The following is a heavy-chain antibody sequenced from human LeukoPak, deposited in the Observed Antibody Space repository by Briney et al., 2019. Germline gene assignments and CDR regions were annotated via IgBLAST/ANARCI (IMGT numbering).Heavy chain of an antibody. V-gene: IGHV4-34*01. J-gene: IGHJ5*02. CDR3: ARPRVRPTTNWFDT. D-gene: IGHD1-26*01. CDR2: IDHTGST. CDR1: GASFTEYY. Sequence: SETLSLTCAVYGASFTEYYWSWIRQPPGKGLEWIGEIDHTGSTNYNPSLKTRVTISVDTSNKHFSLRLNSVTAADTAVYYCARPRVRPTTNWFDTWGQGTLITVSS.